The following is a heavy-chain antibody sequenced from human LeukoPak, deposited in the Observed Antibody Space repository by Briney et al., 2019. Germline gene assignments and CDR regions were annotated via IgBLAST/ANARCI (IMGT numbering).Heavy chain of an antibody. CDR1: GVTLGSYA. CDR3: AKGPSYYDNSESLY. CDR2: ISSSGSGGNT. Sequence: PGGSLRLSCAASGVTLGSYAMSWARQAPGKGLEWVSGISSSGSGGNTYYADSVKGRCTVSRDNSKNTLYLQMNTLRVEDTAVYYCAKGPSYYDNSESLYWGQGTLVTVSS. D-gene: IGHD3-22*01. V-gene: IGHV3-23*01. J-gene: IGHJ4*02.